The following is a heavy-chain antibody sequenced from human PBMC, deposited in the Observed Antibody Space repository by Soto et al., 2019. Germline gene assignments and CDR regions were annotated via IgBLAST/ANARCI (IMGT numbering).Heavy chain of an antibody. J-gene: IGHJ4*02. V-gene: IGHV2-5*01. CDR2: IYWNDDK. CDR3: AHRPSGWYLFDY. CDR1: GFSLSTSGLG. D-gene: IGHD6-19*01. Sequence: SGPTLVNPTPPLTLTCTFSGFSLSTSGLGVGWIRQPPGKALEWLALIYWNDDKRYSKSLKARLTITKDTSKNQVVLTMTNMDPVDTATYYCAHRPSGWYLFDYWGQGTLVTVSS.